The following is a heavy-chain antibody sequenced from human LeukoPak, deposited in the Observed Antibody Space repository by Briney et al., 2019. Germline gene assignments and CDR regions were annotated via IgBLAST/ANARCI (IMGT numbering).Heavy chain of an antibody. CDR1: GGSFSGYY. CDR2: INHSGST. V-gene: IGHV4-34*01. J-gene: IGHJ6*03. D-gene: IGHD4-23*01. Sequence: SETLSLTCAVYGGSFSGYYWSWIRQPPGKGLEWIGEINHSGSTNYNPSLKSRVTISVDTSKNQFSLKLSSVTAADTAVYYCARGIRERGKSFYYHYFYMVGWAKRST. CDR3: ARGIRERGKSFYYHYFYMVG.